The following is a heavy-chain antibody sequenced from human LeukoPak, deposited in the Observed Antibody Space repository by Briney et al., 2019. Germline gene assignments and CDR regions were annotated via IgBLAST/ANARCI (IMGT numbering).Heavy chain of an antibody. J-gene: IGHJ5*02. CDR2: INPNTGNP. CDR3: ARAYQRLGGLSFPDQ. D-gene: IGHD3-16*02. CDR1: GYTFTSYV. Sequence: ASVKVSCKASGYTFTSYVMNWVRQAPGQGLEWMGWINPNTGNPTYAQGFTGRFVFSLDTSVSTTYLQISSLKAEDTAVYYCARAYQRLGGLSFPDQWGQGTLVSVSS. V-gene: IGHV7-4-1*02.